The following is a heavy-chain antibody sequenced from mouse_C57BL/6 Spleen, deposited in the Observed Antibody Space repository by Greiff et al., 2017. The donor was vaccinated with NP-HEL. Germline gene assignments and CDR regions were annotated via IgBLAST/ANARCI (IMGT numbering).Heavy chain of an antibody. V-gene: IGHV1-72*01. CDR3: ALYYGSSSLYYYAMDY. CDR2: IDPNSGGT. J-gene: IGHJ4*01. CDR1: GYTFTSYW. D-gene: IGHD1-1*01. Sequence: QVQLKQPGAELVKPGASVKLSCKASGYTFTSYWMHWVKQRPGRGLEWIGRIDPNSGGTKYNEKFKSKATLTVDKPSSTAYMQLSSLTSEDSAVYYCALYYGSSSLYYYAMDYWGQGTSVTVSS.